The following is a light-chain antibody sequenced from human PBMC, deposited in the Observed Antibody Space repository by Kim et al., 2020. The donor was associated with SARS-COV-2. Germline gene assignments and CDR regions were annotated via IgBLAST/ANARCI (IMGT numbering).Light chain of an antibody. J-gene: IGKJ2*01. CDR3: KQFNNWPYT. Sequence: SVSPGERATLSCRASQSVSSKLAWYQQKPGQAPRLFIYGASTRATGIPARFSGSGSGTEFTLTINSLQSEDFAVYYCKQFNNWPYTFGQGTKLEI. V-gene: IGKV3-15*01. CDR2: GAS. CDR1: QSVSSK.